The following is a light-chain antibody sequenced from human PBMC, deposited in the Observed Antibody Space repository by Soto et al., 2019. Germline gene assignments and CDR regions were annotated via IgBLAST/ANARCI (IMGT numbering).Light chain of an antibody. CDR1: QSVSNY. CDR3: QQYGSSPLT. V-gene: IGKV3-11*01. Sequence: EIVLTQSPATLSLSPGERATLSCRASQSVSNYLAWFQQKPGQAPRLLIYDASNRATGIPARFSGSGSGTDFPLTISSLEPEDFAVYYCQQYGSSPLTFGQGTRLEMK. J-gene: IGKJ5*01. CDR2: DAS.